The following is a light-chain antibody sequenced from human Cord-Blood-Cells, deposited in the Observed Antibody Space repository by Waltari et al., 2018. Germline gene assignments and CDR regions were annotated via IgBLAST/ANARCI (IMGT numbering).Light chain of an antibody. CDR3: QQRSNCSFT. Sequence: EIVLTQSPATLSLSPGERATLSCRASQSVSSYLAWYQQKPGQAPTLLIYDASNRATGIPARFSGSGSGTDFTLTISSLEPEDFAVYYCQQRSNCSFTFGPGTKVDIK. CDR2: DAS. V-gene: IGKV3-11*01. CDR1: QSVSSY. J-gene: IGKJ3*01.